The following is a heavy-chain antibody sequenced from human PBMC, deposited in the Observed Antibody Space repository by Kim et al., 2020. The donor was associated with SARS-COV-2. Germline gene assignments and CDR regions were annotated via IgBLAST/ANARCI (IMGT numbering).Heavy chain of an antibody. V-gene: IGHV3-7*03. CDR3: ARGLVYSGYDYFANYFDF. D-gene: IGHD5-12*01. J-gene: IGHJ4*02. CDR1: GFTFSGYG. Sequence: GGSLRLSCAASGFTFSGYGMSWVRQAPGKGLEWVANINQDGGGKCYVDSVKGRFTISRDNAKNSLYLQMNSLRAEDTALYYCARGLVYSGYDYFANYFDFWGQGTLVPVFS. CDR2: INQDGGGK.